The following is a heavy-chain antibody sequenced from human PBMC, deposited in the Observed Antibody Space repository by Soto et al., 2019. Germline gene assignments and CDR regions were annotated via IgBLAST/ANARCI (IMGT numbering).Heavy chain of an antibody. CDR2: IYYSGST. Sequence: QLQLQESGPGLVKPSETLSLTCTVSGGSISSSSYYWGWIRQPPGKGREWIGGIYYSGSTYYNPSLKSRVTISVDTSKTQFSLKLSSVTAADTAVYYCARLSLRYYDFWSGSAPDYWGQGTLVTVSS. J-gene: IGHJ4*02. CDR3: ARLSLRYYDFWSGSAPDY. CDR1: GGSISSSSYY. D-gene: IGHD3-3*01. V-gene: IGHV4-39*01.